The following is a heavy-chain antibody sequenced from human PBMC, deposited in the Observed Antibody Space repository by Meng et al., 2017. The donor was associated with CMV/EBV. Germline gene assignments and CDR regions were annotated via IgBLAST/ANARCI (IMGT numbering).Heavy chain of an antibody. CDR1: GFTFSSYA. D-gene: IGHD2-2*01. CDR3: AKEAYCSSTSCYPLT. Sequence: GESLKISCAASGFTFSSYAMSWVRQAPGKGLESVSAISGSGGSTYYADSVKGRFTISRDNSKNTLYLQMNSLRAEDTAVYYCAKEAYCSSTSCYPLTWGQGTLVTVSS. V-gene: IGHV3-23*01. CDR2: ISGSGGST. J-gene: IGHJ5*02.